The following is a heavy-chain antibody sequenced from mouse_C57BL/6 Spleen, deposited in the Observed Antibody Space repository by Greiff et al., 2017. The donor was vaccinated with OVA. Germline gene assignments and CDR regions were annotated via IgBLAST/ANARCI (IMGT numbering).Heavy chain of an antibody. J-gene: IGHJ4*01. Sequence: ESGPGLVKPSPSLSLSCSATGYSITSCYYWNWIRQPPGNKLECMGYISDDGSNNYNPTFKNRISITRDTSKNPFFLKLNSVTTEDTATYYCARDHGLYYAMDYWGQGTSVTVSS. D-gene: IGHD1-1*02. V-gene: IGHV3-6*01. CDR1: GYSITSCYY. CDR3: ARDHGLYYAMDY. CDR2: ISDDGSN.